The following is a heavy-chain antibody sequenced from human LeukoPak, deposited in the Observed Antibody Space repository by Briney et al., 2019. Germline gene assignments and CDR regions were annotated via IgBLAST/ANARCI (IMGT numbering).Heavy chain of an antibody. V-gene: IGHV4-39*01. J-gene: IGHJ6*03. Sequence: SETLSLTCTVSGDSITSNHYYWGWIRQPPGRGLEWIGSIDYRGNTYYNASLKTRVTISIDTSKNQFSLSLSSVTDADTALYYCARHLFNYYYYYMDVWGEGTTVAVSS. CDR2: IDYRGNT. D-gene: IGHD3-3*01. CDR1: GDSITSNHYY. CDR3: ARHLFNYYYYYMDV.